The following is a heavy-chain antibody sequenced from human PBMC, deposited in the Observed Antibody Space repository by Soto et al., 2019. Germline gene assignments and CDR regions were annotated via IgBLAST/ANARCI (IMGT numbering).Heavy chain of an antibody. J-gene: IGHJ6*02. CDR1: GGSISSGGYS. D-gene: IGHD3-3*01. Sequence: NPSETLSLTCAVSGGSISSGGYSWSWIRRPPGKGLEWIGYIYHSGSTYYNPSLKSRVTISVDRSKNQFSLKLSSVTAADTAVYYCARAFGFWSGYPPAYYYYGMDVWGQGTTVTVSS. V-gene: IGHV4-30-2*01. CDR2: IYHSGST. CDR3: ARAFGFWSGYPPAYYYYGMDV.